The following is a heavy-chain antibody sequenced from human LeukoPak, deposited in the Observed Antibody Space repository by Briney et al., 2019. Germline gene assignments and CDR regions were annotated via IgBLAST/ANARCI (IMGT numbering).Heavy chain of an antibody. J-gene: IGHJ4*02. CDR1: GGTFTIYA. CDR3: ARGRAAAEFGVFDY. V-gene: IGHV1-18*01. D-gene: IGHD6-13*01. CDR2: ISAYNGNT. Sequence: ASVKVSSKASGGTFTIYAISWVRQAPGQRLGWMGWISAYNGNTNYAQKLQGRVTMTTDTSTSTAYMELRSLRSDDTAVYYCARGRAAAEFGVFDYWGQGTLVTVSS.